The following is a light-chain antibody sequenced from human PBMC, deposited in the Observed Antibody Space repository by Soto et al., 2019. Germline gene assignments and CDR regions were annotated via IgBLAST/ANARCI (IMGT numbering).Light chain of an antibody. CDR2: DTS. CDR1: QFLSSY. Sequence: EIVLTQSPGTLSLSPGERATLSCRASQFLSSYLAWYQQKPGQPPRLLIYDTSNRATGIPARFSGSGSETDFTLTITSLEPEDFAVYYCQQRNNWPPITFGQGTRLEIK. J-gene: IGKJ5*01. CDR3: QQRNNWPPIT. V-gene: IGKV3-11*01.